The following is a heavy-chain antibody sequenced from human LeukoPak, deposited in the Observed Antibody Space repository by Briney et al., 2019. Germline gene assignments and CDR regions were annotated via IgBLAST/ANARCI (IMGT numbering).Heavy chain of an antibody. CDR1: GGSFSGYY. D-gene: IGHD3-22*01. CDR2: INHSGST. J-gene: IGHJ4*02. CDR3: ARQVDSSGYYAYYFDY. V-gene: IGHV4-34*01. Sequence: SETLSLTCAVYGGSFSGYYWSWIRQPPGKGLEWIGEINHSGSTNYNPSLKSRVTISVDTSKNQFSLKLSSVTAADTAVYYCARQVDSSGYYAYYFDYWGQGTLATVSS.